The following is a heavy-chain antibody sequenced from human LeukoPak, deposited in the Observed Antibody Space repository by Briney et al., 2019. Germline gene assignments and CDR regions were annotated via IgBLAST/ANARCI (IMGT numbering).Heavy chain of an antibody. Sequence: ASVKVSCKASGYTFTGYYIHWVRQAPGQGLEWMGWINPNSGVTNYAQKFQGRVTMTRDTSISTAYMELNRLRSDDTAVYHCARGDGDGYNFWYWGQGTLVTVPS. CDR1: GYTFTGYY. CDR3: ARGDGDGYNFWY. V-gene: IGHV1-2*02. J-gene: IGHJ4*02. CDR2: INPNSGVT. D-gene: IGHD5-24*01.